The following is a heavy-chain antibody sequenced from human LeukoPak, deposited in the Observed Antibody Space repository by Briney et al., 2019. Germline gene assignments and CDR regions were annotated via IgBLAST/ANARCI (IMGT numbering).Heavy chain of an antibody. J-gene: IGHJ4*02. CDR3: ARGGGDSSSSQDFDY. D-gene: IGHD6-13*01. V-gene: IGHV4-4*02. Sequence: GSLRLSCAASGFTFSRFWMSWVRQAPGKGLEWIGYIYHSGSTYYNPSLKSRVTISVDRSKNQFSLKLSSVTAADTAVYYCARGGGDSSSSQDFDYWGQGTLVTVSS. CDR1: GFTFSRFW. CDR2: IYHSGST.